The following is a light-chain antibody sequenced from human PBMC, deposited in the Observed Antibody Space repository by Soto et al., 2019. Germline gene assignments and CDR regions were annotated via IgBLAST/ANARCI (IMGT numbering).Light chain of an antibody. CDR2: GAS. CDR1: QSVSSSY. V-gene: IGKV3-20*01. J-gene: IGKJ1*01. Sequence: EIVLTQSPDTLSLSPGERATLSCRASQSVSSSYLAWYQQRPGQAPRLLIYGASSRATGIPDRFSGGGSGTDFSLTISRLEPEDFAVYYCQQYGVSPRTFGQGTKVDI. CDR3: QQYGVSPRT.